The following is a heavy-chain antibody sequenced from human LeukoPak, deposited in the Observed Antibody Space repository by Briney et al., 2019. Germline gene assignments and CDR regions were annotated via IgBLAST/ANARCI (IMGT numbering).Heavy chain of an antibody. Sequence: PGRSLRRSCAASGFTFSSYAMHWVRQAPGKGLEWVAVISYDGSNKYYADSVKGRFTISRDNSKNTLYLQMNSLRAEDTAVYYCARVERSGWYALGAFDIWGQGTMVTVSS. CDR3: ARVERSGWYALGAFDI. J-gene: IGHJ3*02. V-gene: IGHV3-30-3*01. CDR2: ISYDGSNK. D-gene: IGHD6-19*01. CDR1: GFTFSSYA.